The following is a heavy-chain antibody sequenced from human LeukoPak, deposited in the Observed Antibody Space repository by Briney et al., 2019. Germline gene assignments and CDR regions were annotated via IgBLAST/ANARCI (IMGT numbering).Heavy chain of an antibody. CDR1: GYTFTSYA. Sequence: GASVKVSCKASGYTFTSYAMNWVRQAPGQGLEWMGWINTNTGNPTYAQGFTGRFVFSLDTSVSTAYLQISSLKAEDTAVYYCARPVLPYYYYGMDVWGQGTTVTVPS. V-gene: IGHV7-4-1*02. CDR3: ARPVLPYYYYGMDV. J-gene: IGHJ6*02. CDR2: INTNTGNP.